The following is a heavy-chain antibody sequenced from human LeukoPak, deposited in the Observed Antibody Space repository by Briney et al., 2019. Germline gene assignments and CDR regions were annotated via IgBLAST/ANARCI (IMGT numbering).Heavy chain of an antibody. Sequence: PGGSLRLSCAASGFTFSSYSMNWVRQAPGKGLEWVSSISSTSAYIYYADSVKGRFTISRDNAKNSLYLQMNSLRAEDTALYYCARGMTRSGFDPWGQGTLVTVSS. D-gene: IGHD3-3*01. CDR1: GFTFSSYS. CDR2: ISSTSAYI. V-gene: IGHV3-21*01. J-gene: IGHJ5*02. CDR3: ARGMTRSGFDP.